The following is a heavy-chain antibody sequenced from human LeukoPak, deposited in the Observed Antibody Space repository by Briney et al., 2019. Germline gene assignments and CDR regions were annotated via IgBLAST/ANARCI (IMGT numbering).Heavy chain of an antibody. Sequence: GGSLRLSCAASGFTVSSNYMNWVRHAPGKGLEWVSVIYTGGTTYYADSVKGRFTISRDNSKNTLYLQMNSLRAEDTAVYYCAKLVTHFDYWGQGTLVTVYS. CDR3: AKLVTHFDY. CDR1: GFTVSSNY. V-gene: IGHV3-66*01. D-gene: IGHD4-23*01. CDR2: IYTGGTT. J-gene: IGHJ4*02.